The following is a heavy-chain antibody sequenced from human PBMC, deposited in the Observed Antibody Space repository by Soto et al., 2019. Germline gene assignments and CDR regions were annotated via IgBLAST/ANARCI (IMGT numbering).Heavy chain of an antibody. CDR1: GYTFTSYA. Sequence: ASVKVSCKASGYTFTSYAMHWVRQAPGQRLEWMGWINAGTGNTKYSQKFQGRVTITRDTSASTAYMELSSLRSEDTAVYFCARVTVDYFDNWGQGALVTLSS. D-gene: IGHD6-19*01. V-gene: IGHV1-3*01. J-gene: IGHJ4*02. CDR2: INAGTGNT. CDR3: ARVTVDYFDN.